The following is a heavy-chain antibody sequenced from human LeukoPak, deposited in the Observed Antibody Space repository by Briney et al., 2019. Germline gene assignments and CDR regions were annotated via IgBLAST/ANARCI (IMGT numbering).Heavy chain of an antibody. D-gene: IGHD6-13*01. J-gene: IGHJ4*02. V-gene: IGHV3-48*02. CDR2: ISSSTGTI. CDR3: ARPLSYSSSAALGY. Sequence: GGSLRPSCAASGFPFSSFGMNWVRQAPGKGLEWVSYISSSTGTIYYAASVKGRFTISRDNAKNSLYLQMNSLRDEDTAVYYCARPLSYSSSAALGYWGQGTLVTVSS. CDR1: GFPFSSFG.